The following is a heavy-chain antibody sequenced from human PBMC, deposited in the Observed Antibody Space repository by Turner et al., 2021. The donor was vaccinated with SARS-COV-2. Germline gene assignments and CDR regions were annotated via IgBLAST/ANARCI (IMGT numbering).Heavy chain of an antibody. Sequence: QVHLVESGGGVVQPGKSLRLSCAASGFTFSFHGMHWVRQAPGKGLEWVAVIWYDGSNKYNADSVKGRFTISRDNSKNTLYLQMNSLRAEDTAVYYCATGSGSYYFSPTYYFDYWGQGTLVTVSS. D-gene: IGHD1-26*01. CDR3: ATGSGSYYFSPTYYFDY. CDR1: GFTFSFHG. V-gene: IGHV3-33*01. CDR2: IWYDGSNK. J-gene: IGHJ4*02.